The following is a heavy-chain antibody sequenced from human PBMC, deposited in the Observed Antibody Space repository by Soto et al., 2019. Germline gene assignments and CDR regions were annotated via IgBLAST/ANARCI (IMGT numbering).Heavy chain of an antibody. CDR2: IHPSGDT. Sequence: ASVKVSCKASGYKFTTYLIHWVRQAPGQGLEWMGMIHPSGDTGYAQKFRGRVTMTIDTSTTTASTELRNLTSEDTAVYFSVRGYCTTSPCSGDFQFWGQGTLVTVSS. CDR1: GYKFTTYL. V-gene: IGHV1-46*01. D-gene: IGHD2-15*01. J-gene: IGHJ1*01. CDR3: VRGYCTTSPCSGDFQF.